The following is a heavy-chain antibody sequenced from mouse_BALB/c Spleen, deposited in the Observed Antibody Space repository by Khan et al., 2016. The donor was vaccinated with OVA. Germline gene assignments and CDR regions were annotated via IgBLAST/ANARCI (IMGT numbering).Heavy chain of an antibody. CDR3: TRGGHVRPFDY. D-gene: IGHD1-1*02. CDR1: GYTFTDYN. J-gene: IGHJ2*01. V-gene: IGHV1-18*01. Sequence: EVQLQQSGPELVKPGASVKIPCKASGYTFTDYNMDWVKQSHGKSLEWIGDITPNNGGTIYNQRFKGKATLTVDKSSSTAYMELRSLTSEDTAVYYWTRGGHVRPFDYWGQGTTLTVSS. CDR2: ITPNNGGT.